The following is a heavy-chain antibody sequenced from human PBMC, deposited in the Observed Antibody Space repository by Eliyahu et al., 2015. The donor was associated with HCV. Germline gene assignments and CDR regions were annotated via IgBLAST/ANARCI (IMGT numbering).Heavy chain of an antibody. CDR3: TTTRTGDGRDLLGAN. D-gene: IGHD7-27*01. Sequence: EVQLVESGGGLVKPGGSLRLSCAASGFTFSNAWMSWVRQAPGKGLEWVGRIKSKTDGGTIDYAAPVKGRFIISRDDSKNTLYLQMNSLKTEDTAVYYCTTTRTGDGRDLLGANWGQGTLVTVSS. V-gene: IGHV3-15*01. CDR2: IKSKTDGGTI. J-gene: IGHJ4*02. CDR1: GFTFSNAW.